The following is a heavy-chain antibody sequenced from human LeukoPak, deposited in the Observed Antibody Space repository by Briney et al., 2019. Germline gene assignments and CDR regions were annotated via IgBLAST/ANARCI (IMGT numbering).Heavy chain of an antibody. V-gene: IGHV1-18*01. CDR3: ARGGFDYYGSGRAFDF. CDR2: ISNDNGIT. Sequence: GASVKVSCKASGYTFTSYDINWVRQAPGQGLEWMGWISNDNGITNYAQQFQGRVTVDTETYTSTAYMELRSLRSDDTAVYYCARGGFDYYGSGRAFDFWGQGTLVTVSS. J-gene: IGHJ4*02. CDR1: GYTFTSYD. D-gene: IGHD3-10*01.